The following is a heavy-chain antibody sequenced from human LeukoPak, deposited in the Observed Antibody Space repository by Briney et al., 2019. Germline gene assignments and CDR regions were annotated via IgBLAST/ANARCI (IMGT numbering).Heavy chain of an antibody. V-gene: IGHV3-21*01. CDR1: GFIFSSYT. CDR3: ARDFLAAGDY. CDR2: INSGSTNP. Sequence: GGSLRLSCEASGFIFSSYTMNWIRKSPGKGLEWVASINSGSTNPYYSDSVKGRFTIYRDDAKKSLYLQMPSLRVEDTSVYYCARDFLAAGDYWGQGTLVTVSS. J-gene: IGHJ4*02. D-gene: IGHD6-13*01.